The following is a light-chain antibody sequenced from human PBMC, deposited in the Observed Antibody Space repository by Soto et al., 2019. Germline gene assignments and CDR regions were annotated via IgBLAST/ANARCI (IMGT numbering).Light chain of an antibody. V-gene: IGLV1-40*01. J-gene: IGLJ2*01. CDR1: SSHIGAGFD. Sequence: QSALTQPPSVSGAPGQRVTISCSGNSSHIGAGFDVHWYQQLPGAAPKLLIYASTNRPSGVPDRFSGSKSDTSASLAITGLQIDDEADYYCQSYDTGLTGHVLFGGGTKVTVL. CDR3: QSYDTGLTGHVL. CDR2: AST.